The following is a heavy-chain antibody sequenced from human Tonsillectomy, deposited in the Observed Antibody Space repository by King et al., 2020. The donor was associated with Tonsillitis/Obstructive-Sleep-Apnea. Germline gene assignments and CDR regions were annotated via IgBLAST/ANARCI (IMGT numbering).Heavy chain of an antibody. D-gene: IGHD3-3*01. CDR3: ARDQVLTIFRVVPYYYMCV. V-gene: IGHV3-64*01. Sequence: QLVQSGGGLVQPGGSLRLSCAASGFTFSSYGMHWVRQAPGKGLEYVSAISGDGGGTSYANSVKGRFTISRDNSNNTLYLQMGSLRAEDMGVYYCARDQVLTIFRVVPYYYMCVWCKGTAVSVSS. CDR2: ISGDGGGT. J-gene: IGHJ6*03. CDR1: GFTFSSYG.